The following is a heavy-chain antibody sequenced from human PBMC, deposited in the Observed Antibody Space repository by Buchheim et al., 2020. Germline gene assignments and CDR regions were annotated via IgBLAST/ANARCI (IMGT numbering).Heavy chain of an antibody. Sequence: EVQLVESGGGLVQPGGSLRLSCAASGFTFSSYWMSWVRQAPGKGLEWVANIKQDGSEKYYVDSVKGRFTISRDNAKNSLYLQMNSLRAEDTAVYYCASRGASRRGIAVAGTGYYYYGMDVWGQGTT. D-gene: IGHD6-19*01. J-gene: IGHJ6*02. CDR1: GFTFSSYW. CDR3: ASRGASRRGIAVAGTGYYYYGMDV. CDR2: IKQDGSEK. V-gene: IGHV3-7*01.